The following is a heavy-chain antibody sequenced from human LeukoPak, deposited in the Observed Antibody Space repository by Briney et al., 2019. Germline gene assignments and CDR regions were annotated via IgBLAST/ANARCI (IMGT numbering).Heavy chain of an antibody. CDR1: GYSISSGYY. J-gene: IGHJ5*02. D-gene: IGHD3-22*01. CDR3: ARVGSGYL. Sequence: PSETLSLTCTVSGYSISSGYYWGWIRQPPGKGLEWIGSMYHSGGTHYNSSLKSRVTISVDTSKNQFSLKLSSVTAADTAVYYCARVGSGYLWGQGTLVTVSS. V-gene: IGHV4-38-2*02. CDR2: MYHSGGT.